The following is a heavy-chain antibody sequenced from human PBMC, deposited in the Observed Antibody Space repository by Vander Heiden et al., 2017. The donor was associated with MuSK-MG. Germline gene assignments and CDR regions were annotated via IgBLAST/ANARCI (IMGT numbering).Heavy chain of an antibody. J-gene: IGHJ4*02. CDR3: AIIVVPGRYDFDN. CDR2: MFKSGGT. CDR1: GHSISSAYY. Sequence: QVQLQESGPRLVKPSETLSLTCAVSGHSISSAYYWGWVRQPPGKGLEWIGTMFKSGGTYYNPSLESRVTISVDTSKAQFSLRLSSVTAADTAVYYCAIIVVPGRYDFDNWGQGTLVTVSS. V-gene: IGHV4-38-2*01. D-gene: IGHD6-19*01.